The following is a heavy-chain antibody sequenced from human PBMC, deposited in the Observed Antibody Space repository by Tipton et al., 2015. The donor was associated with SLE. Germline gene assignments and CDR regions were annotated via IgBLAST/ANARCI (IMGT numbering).Heavy chain of an antibody. Sequence: VQLVQSGAEVKKPGESLKISCKGSGYSFTSYWIGWVRQMPGKGLEWMGIIYPGDSDTRYSPSFQGQVTISADKSISTAYLQWSSLKASDTAMYYCARLLGGYSYGYSIPDAFDIWGQGTMVTVSS. D-gene: IGHD5-18*01. CDR3: ARLLGGYSYGYSIPDAFDI. V-gene: IGHV5-51*03. CDR2: IYPGDSDT. J-gene: IGHJ3*02. CDR1: GYSFTSYW.